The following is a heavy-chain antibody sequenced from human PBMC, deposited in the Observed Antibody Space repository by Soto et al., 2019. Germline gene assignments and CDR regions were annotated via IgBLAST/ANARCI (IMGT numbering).Heavy chain of an antibody. J-gene: IGHJ6*02. V-gene: IGHV1-3*01. CDR1: GYSISTYA. CDR2: INAGSDNT. CDR3: ARSGGGTPYPHYYVMDV. D-gene: IGHD1-26*01. Sequence: ASVKVSCKASGYSISTYAIDWVRQAPGQRLEWMGWINAGSDNTEYSQRFQDRITITRDTSASTAYMELRSLRSEDTAVYYCARSGGGTPYPHYYVMDVWGQGTTVTVSS.